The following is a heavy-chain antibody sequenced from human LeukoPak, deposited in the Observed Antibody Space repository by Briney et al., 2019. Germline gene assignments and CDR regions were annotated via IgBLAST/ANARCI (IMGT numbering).Heavy chain of an antibody. CDR3: ARSYGDGYGMDV. CDR1: GFAFDTYW. J-gene: IGHJ6*02. CDR2: IKGDESET. V-gene: IGHV3-7*01. Sequence: GGSLRLSCTASGFAFDTYWMTWVRQAPGKGLEWVANIKGDESETYYVDSVKGRFTISRDNAKKSLFLQMSSLRAEDTAVYYCARSYGDGYGMDVWGQGTTVTVSS. D-gene: IGHD4-17*01.